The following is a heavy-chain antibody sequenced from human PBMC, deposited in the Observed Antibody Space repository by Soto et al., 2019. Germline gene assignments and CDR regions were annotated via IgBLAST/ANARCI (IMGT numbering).Heavy chain of an antibody. D-gene: IGHD3-22*01. CDR2: IYYSGSA. V-gene: IGHV4-31*03. CDR3: ARGSFEQYDSSGLYVGAFDV. Sequence: QVQLQESGPGLVKPSQTLSLTCSVSGGYISNGGYSWSWIRHHPGKGLEWFGYIYYSGSAFYTPSLTSRLTIYVDTSKNHFYLKLNSVTAADTAVYYCARGSFEQYDSSGLYVGAFDVWGRGTMVTASS. CDR1: GGYISNGGYS. J-gene: IGHJ3*01.